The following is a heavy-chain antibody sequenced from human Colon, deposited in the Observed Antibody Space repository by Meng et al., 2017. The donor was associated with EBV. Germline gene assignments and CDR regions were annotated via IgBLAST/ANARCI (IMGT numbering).Heavy chain of an antibody. D-gene: IGHD3-10*01. V-gene: IGHV4-4*02. CDR2: ISNSGTT. Sequence: QQHLQQSGAGVVRAAVPVSFPWTVSGGSIDSDNWWSWHRDPQGKGMEWIGEISNSGTTNYNPSLKSRVTISIGKSKNQFSLKLTFVTAADTAVYYCARDYYASGFVFDLWGQGTLVTVSS. CDR1: GGSIDSDNW. CDR3: ARDYYASGFVFDL. J-gene: IGHJ5*02.